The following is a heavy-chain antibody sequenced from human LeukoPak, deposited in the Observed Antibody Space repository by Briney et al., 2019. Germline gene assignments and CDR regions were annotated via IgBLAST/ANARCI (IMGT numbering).Heavy chain of an antibody. Sequence: SETLSLTCAVYGGSFSGYYWSWIRQPPGKGLEWIGEINHSGSTNYNPSLKSRATISVDTSKNQFSLKLSSVTAADTAVYYCARGPLLFCSSTSCYPRNDYWGQGTLVTVSS. CDR1: GGSFSGYY. D-gene: IGHD2-2*01. J-gene: IGHJ4*02. CDR2: INHSGST. V-gene: IGHV4-34*01. CDR3: ARGPLLFCSSTSCYPRNDY.